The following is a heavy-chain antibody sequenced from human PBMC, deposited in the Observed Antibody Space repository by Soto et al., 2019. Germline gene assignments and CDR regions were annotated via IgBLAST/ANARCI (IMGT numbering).Heavy chain of an antibody. J-gene: IGHJ4*02. D-gene: IGHD3-22*01. CDR2: ISTRGGRT. V-gene: IGHV3-23*01. Sequence: EVQLLESGGGLTQPGGSLRLACAASGFSFSSYAMSWVRQTPAQGLEWVSAISTRGGRTYYADSVKGRFSISRDNSANALYLEMNSLRAEDTAIYYCAKEHYYDSSGHYSDLYFDSWGQGTLVTVSS. CDR1: GFSFSSYA. CDR3: AKEHYYDSSGHYSDLYFDS.